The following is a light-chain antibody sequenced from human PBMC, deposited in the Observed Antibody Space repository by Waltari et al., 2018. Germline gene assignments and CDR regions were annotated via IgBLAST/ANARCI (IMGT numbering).Light chain of an antibody. CDR1: QSVGTY. Sequence: EIVLTQSPATLSLSPREGATLSCRASQSVGTYLSWYQHKPGQPPRRLIYDASNRATDIPARFSGSGSGTDFTLTISSLEPEDFAIYYCHQRSNWPFTFGGGTKVQIK. CDR3: HQRSNWPFT. CDR2: DAS. V-gene: IGKV3-11*01. J-gene: IGKJ4*01.